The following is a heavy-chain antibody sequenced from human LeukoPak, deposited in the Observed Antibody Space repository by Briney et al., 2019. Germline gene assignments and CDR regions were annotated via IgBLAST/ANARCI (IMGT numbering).Heavy chain of an antibody. CDR3: ARPHDYQRYYYMDV. V-gene: IGHV3-48*03. CDR1: GFTFSSYE. Sequence: PGGSLRLSCAASGFTFSSYEMNWVRQAPGKGLEWVSYISSSGSTIYYADSVKGRFTISRDNAKNSLYLQMNSLRAEDTAVYYCARPHDYQRYYYMDVWGKGTTVTVSS. CDR2: ISSSGSTI. J-gene: IGHJ6*03. D-gene: IGHD2-2*01.